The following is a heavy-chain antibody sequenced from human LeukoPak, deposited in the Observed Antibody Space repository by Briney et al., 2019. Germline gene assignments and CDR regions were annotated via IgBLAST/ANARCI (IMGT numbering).Heavy chain of an antibody. Sequence: SETLSLTCSVSGGSISPYYWSCIRQPPGGGLEWIGYIYYSGTTNYNPSLQSRVTISVATSKNQFSLKLSSATAADTALYYCARDRASAGGFDYWAREPWSPSPQ. CDR2: IYYSGTT. D-gene: IGHD2-15*01. CDR1: GGSISPYY. V-gene: IGHV4-59*01. J-gene: IGHJ4*02. CDR3: ARDRASAGGFDY.